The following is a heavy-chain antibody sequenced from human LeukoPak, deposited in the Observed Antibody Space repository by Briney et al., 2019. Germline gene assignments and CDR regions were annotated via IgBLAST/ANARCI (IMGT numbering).Heavy chain of an antibody. D-gene: IGHD3-22*01. CDR2: IIPIFGTA. J-gene: IGHJ6*02. CDR3: ARDRYDSSGHYYYYGMDV. Sequence: GASVKVSCKASGGTFSSYAISWVRQAPGQGLEWMGGIIPIFGTANYAQKFQGRVTITADESTSTAYKELSSLRSEDTAVYYCARDRYDSSGHYYYYGMDVWGQGTTVTVSS. CDR1: GGTFSSYA. V-gene: IGHV1-69*13.